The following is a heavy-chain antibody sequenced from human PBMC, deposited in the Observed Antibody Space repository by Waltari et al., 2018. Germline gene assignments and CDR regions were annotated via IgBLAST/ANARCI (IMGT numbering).Heavy chain of an antibody. V-gene: IGHV3-23*01. CDR2: ISGSGGST. Sequence: VQLLESGGGLVQPGGSLRLSCAASGFTFSSYAMSWLRQAPGKGLEWVSAISGSGGSTYYADSVKGRFTISRDKSKNTLYLQMNSLRAEDTAVYYCAKDAVMVYARGDFQHWGQGTLVTVSS. J-gene: IGHJ1*01. D-gene: IGHD2-8*01. CDR1: GFTFSSYA. CDR3: AKDAVMVYARGDFQH.